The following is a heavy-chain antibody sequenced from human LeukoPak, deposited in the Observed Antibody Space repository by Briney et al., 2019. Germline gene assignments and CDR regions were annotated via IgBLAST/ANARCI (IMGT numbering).Heavy chain of an antibody. Sequence: SETLSLTCTVSGGSISSYYWSWIRLPPGKGLEWIGYIYYSGSTNYNPSLKSRVTISVDTSKNQFSLKLSSVTAADTAVYYCAKLGYSHPKGSFDYWGQGTLVTVSS. D-gene: IGHD5-18*01. CDR2: IYYSGST. V-gene: IGHV4-59*01. CDR3: AKLGYSHPKGSFDY. J-gene: IGHJ4*02. CDR1: GGSISSYY.